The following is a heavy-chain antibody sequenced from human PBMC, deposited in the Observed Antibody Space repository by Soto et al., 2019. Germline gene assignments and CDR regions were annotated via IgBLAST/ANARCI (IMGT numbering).Heavy chain of an antibody. J-gene: IGHJ4*02. CDR3: AKDPRTLTYYDFWSGYYTPYYFDY. D-gene: IGHD3-3*01. CDR1: GFTFSSYA. Sequence: EVQLLESGGGLVQPGGSLRLSCAASGFTFSSYAMSWVRQAPGKGLEWVSAVSGSGGGTYYPDSVKGRFTISRDNSKNTLDLQMNSLRAEDTVVYYNAKDPRTLTYYDFWSGYYTPYYFDYWGQGTLVTVCS. CDR2: VSGSGGGT. V-gene: IGHV3-23*01.